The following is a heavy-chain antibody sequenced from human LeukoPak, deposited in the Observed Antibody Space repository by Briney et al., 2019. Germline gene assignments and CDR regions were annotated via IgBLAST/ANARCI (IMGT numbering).Heavy chain of an antibody. CDR3: ARAYRTWFGEFIPYLDY. V-gene: IGHV4-34*01. J-gene: IGHJ4*02. CDR1: GGSFSGYY. CDR2: INHSGST. D-gene: IGHD3-10*01. Sequence: PSETLSLTCAVYGGSFSGYYWRWIRQPPGKGLEWIGEINHSGSTNYNPSLKSRVTISVDTSKNQFSLKLSSVTAADTAVYYCARAYRTWFGEFIPYLDYWGQGTLVTVSS.